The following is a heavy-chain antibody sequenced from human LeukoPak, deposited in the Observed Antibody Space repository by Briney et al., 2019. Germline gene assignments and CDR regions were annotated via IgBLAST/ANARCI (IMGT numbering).Heavy chain of an antibody. D-gene: IGHD3-22*01. CDR2: ISHSGST. CDR3: ARRFVDSAGYYYDDC. V-gene: IGHV4-59*08. CDR1: GGSISSHY. J-gene: IGHJ4*02. Sequence: SETLSLTCTVSGGSISSHYWSWFRQPPVKGLEWIGYISHSGSTNYNPSLKSRVTISVDSSKTQFSLSLNSVTAADTAVYYCARRFVDSAGYYYDDCWGQGILVIVSS.